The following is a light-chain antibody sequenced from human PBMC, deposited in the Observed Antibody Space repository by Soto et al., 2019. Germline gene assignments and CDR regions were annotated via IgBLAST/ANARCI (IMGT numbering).Light chain of an antibody. CDR2: SSN. Sequence: QSVLTQPHSASGTPGQRVTISCSGSSSNIGSNSVHWFQQVPGTAPKPLIYSSNQRPSGVPERFSGSKSGTLASLAISGLQSEDEADYYCAAWDDSLNGHIFGTGTKVTVL. J-gene: IGLJ1*01. CDR3: AAWDDSLNGHI. CDR1: SSNIGSNS. V-gene: IGLV1-44*01.